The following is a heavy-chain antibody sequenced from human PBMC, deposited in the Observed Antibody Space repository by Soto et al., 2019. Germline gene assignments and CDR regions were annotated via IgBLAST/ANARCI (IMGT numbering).Heavy chain of an antibody. D-gene: IGHD4-17*01. Sequence: QVQLVQSGPDLKRPGASMKVSCKAPGYTFTSYGISWVRQAPGQGLEWMAWISPLKGRTQYSQKAQGRVTLSTATSSNPAYMEMTTLRVDDTAVYYCAMDYGDRPEYFKHWGQGTLVTVS. CDR1: GYTFTSYG. CDR3: AMDYGDRPEYFKH. J-gene: IGHJ1*01. CDR2: ISPLKGRT. V-gene: IGHV1-18*04.